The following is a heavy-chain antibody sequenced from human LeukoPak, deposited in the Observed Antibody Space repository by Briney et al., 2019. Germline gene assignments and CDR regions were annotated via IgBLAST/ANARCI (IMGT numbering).Heavy chain of an antibody. CDR1: GGSISSGGYS. J-gene: IGHJ4*02. D-gene: IGHD3-9*01. CDR3: ARFLLTGGYFDY. Sequence: PSETLSLTCTVSGGSISSGGYSWSWIRQPPGKGLEWIGYIYHSGSTYYNPSLKSRVTISVDRSKNQFSLKLSSVTAADTAVYYCARFLLTGGYFDYWGQGTLVTVSS. CDR2: IYHSGST. V-gene: IGHV4-30-2*01.